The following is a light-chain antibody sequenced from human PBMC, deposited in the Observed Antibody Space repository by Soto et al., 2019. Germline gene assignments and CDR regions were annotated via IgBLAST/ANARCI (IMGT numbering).Light chain of an antibody. Sequence: EIVMTQSPATLSVSPGEKATLSCRASQSVINNLAWFQQKPGQVPRLLIYGASNRATGVSARFSGSGSGTEFTLTISSLQSEDFAVYYCQQYHYWWTFGQGTKVDNK. CDR1: QSVINN. CDR3: QQYHYWWT. V-gene: IGKV3-15*01. J-gene: IGKJ1*01. CDR2: GAS.